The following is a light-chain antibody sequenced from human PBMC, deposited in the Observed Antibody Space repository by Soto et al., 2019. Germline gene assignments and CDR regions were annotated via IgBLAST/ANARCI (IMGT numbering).Light chain of an antibody. CDR3: QKNYSTPLA. Sequence: DIQITQSPSTLSASVGERATITCRASQSISRDLNWYQQKPGKAPNLLIYAASTLESGVPSRFSGSGSGTDFTLTISSLQLEDFATYYCQKNYSTPLAFGGGTKVDIK. CDR2: AAS. J-gene: IGKJ4*01. V-gene: IGKV1-39*01. CDR1: QSISRD.